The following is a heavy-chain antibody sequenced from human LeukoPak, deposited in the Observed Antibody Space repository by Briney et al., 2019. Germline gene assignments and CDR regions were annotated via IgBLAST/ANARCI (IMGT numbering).Heavy chain of an antibody. Sequence: PSETLSLTCTVSGGAISSSNYYWGWIRQAPGKGLELIGNIYYSGDTFYNPSLKSRVTISVDTSENQFSLKLSSVTAADTAVYYCARYSGSHYAFDIWGQGTMVTVSS. CDR1: GGAISSSNYY. V-gene: IGHV4-39*01. CDR3: ARYSGSHYAFDI. CDR2: IYYSGDT. D-gene: IGHD1-26*01. J-gene: IGHJ3*02.